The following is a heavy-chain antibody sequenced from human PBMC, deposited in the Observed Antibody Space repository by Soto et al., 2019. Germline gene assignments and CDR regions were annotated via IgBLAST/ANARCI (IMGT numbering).Heavy chain of an antibody. CDR2: IYYSGST. CDR1: GGSISSSSYY. V-gene: IGHV4-39*01. D-gene: IGHD5-12*01. Sequence: QLQLQESGPGLVKPSETLSLTCTVSGGSISSSSYYWGWIRQPPGKGLEWIGSIYYSGSTYYNPSLKSRVTISVDTSKNQFSLKLSSVTAADTAVYYCAFFRAEEMATRGPWGQGTLVTVSS. CDR3: AFFRAEEMATRGP. J-gene: IGHJ5*02.